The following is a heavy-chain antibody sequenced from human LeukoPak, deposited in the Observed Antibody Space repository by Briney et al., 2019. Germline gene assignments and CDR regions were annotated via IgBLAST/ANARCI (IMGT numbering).Heavy chain of an antibody. Sequence: SETLSLTCVVSGASISSSDWWSWVRQSPGKGLEWIGEIYYTGSRNYNPSLKSRVAMSVDTSKNQFSLELTSVTAADAAEYYCARAVHPQRVPVKDAYGLDVWGQGTTVTVSS. D-gene: IGHD2-8*02. CDR3: ARAVHPQRVPVKDAYGLDV. CDR1: GASISSSDW. J-gene: IGHJ6*02. V-gene: IGHV4-4*02. CDR2: IYYTGSR.